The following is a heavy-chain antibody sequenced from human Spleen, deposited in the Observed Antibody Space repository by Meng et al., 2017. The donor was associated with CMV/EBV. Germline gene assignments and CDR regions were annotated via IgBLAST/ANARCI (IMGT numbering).Heavy chain of an antibody. CDR2: ISYDGSNK. D-gene: IGHD3-22*01. V-gene: IGHV3-30-3*01. CDR3: ARGPQPRARAYYYDSSGYYYSVNFDY. Sequence: WVRQAPGKGLEWVAVISYDGSNKYYADSVKGRFTISRDNSKNTLYLQMNSLRAEDTAVYYCARGPQPRARAYYYDSSGYYYSVNFDYWGQGTLVTVSS. J-gene: IGHJ4*02.